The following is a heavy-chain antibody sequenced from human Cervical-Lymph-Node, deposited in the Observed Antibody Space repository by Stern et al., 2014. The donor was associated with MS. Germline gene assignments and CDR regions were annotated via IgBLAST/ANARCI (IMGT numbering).Heavy chain of an antibody. V-gene: IGHV4-4*07. D-gene: IGHD4-17*01. J-gene: IGHJ6*02. CDR1: VGSISDYY. CDR3: ARQTSVTSSLNFYYGMDV. Sequence: QVQLQESGPGLVKPSETLSLTCTVSVGSISDYYWNWIRQPAGKGLEWIGRIYSSGANNYNPSIKSRVTMSVDTPKNQFSLKLTALSAADTAVYYCARQTSVTSSLNFYYGMDVWGQGTTVTVSS. CDR2: IYSSGAN.